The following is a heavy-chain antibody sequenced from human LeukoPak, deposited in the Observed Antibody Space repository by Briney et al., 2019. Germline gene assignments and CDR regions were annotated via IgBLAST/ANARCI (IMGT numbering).Heavy chain of an antibody. V-gene: IGHV4-59*08. Sequence: SETLSLTCTVSGGSISGYYWSWIRQPPGKGLEWIGYIYNSGNTNYNPSLKSRITISVDTSKNQFSLKLSSVTAADTAVYYCARAAYGSGSYLFDYWGQGTLVTVSS. CDR2: IYNSGNT. J-gene: IGHJ4*02. CDR3: ARAAYGSGSYLFDY. D-gene: IGHD3-10*01. CDR1: GGSISGYY.